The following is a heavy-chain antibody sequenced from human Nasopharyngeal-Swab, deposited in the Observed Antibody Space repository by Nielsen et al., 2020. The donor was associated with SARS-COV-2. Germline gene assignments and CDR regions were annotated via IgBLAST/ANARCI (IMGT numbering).Heavy chain of an antibody. CDR3: ARGGVWFGESGLDY. CDR2: ISYDGSNN. J-gene: IGHJ4*02. Sequence: GESLKISCAASGFTFSSYAMHWVRQAPGKGLEWVAVISYDGSNNYYADSVKGRFTISRDNSKNTLYLQMNSLRAEDTAVYYCARGGVWFGESGLDYWGQGTLVTVSS. CDR1: GFTFSSYA. V-gene: IGHV3-30-3*01. D-gene: IGHD3-10*01.